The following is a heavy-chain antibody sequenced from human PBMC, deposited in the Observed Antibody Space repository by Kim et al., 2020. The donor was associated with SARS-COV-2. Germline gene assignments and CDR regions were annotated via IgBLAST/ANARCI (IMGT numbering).Heavy chain of an antibody. V-gene: IGHV5-51*01. CDR3: ARHSTYYYGSGSYYSGMDV. J-gene: IGHJ6*02. CDR2: IYPGGSDT. D-gene: IGHD3-10*01. Sequence: GESLKISCKGSGYSFTSYWIGWVRQMPGKGLEWMGFIYPGGSDTRYSPSCQGQVTISADKSISTAYLQWSSLKASDTAMYYCARHSTYYYGSGSYYSGMDVWGQGTPVTVSS. CDR1: GYSFTSYW.